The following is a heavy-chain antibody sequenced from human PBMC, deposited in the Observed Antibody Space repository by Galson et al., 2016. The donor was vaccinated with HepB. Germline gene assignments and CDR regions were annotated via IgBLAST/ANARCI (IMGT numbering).Heavy chain of an antibody. CDR3: ARGIGYPISGSHDY. D-gene: IGHD3-10*01. Sequence: SLRLSCAASGFVFNEYTMHWVRQAPGKGLEWVALVSYSGSNEYYGDSVKGRMTSSRDNSQSTLYLHINNPRAEDTALYYCARGIGYPISGSHDYCGQGTLVTVSS. J-gene: IGHJ4*02. CDR1: GFVFNEYT. V-gene: IGHV3-30*04. CDR2: VSYSGSNE.